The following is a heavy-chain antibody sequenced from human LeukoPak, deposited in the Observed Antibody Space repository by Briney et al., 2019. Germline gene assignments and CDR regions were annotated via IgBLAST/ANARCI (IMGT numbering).Heavy chain of an antibody. CDR2: IYYSGST. Sequence: SWVRQAPGKGLEWIGYIYYSGSTYYNPSLKSRVTISVDTSKNQFSLKLSSVTAADTAVYYCARGLDSRGAFDIWGQGTMVTVSS. V-gene: IGHV4-30-4*08. J-gene: IGHJ3*02. D-gene: IGHD3-3*01. CDR3: ARGLDSRGAFDI.